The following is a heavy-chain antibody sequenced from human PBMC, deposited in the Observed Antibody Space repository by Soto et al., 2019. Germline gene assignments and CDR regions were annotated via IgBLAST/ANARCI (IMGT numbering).Heavy chain of an antibody. CDR3: ARGVGSSPPRY. J-gene: IGHJ4*02. D-gene: IGHD3-9*01. CDR2: VYDNGRP. V-gene: IGHV4-59*01. CDR1: GGSISVYY. Sequence: SETLSLTCTISGGSISVYYWSWIRQSPRQGLEWIGYVYDNGRPYYSPSLKSRVTISADTSKNQISLNLTSATAADTAVYYCARGVGSSPPRYWGRGTLVTAPQ.